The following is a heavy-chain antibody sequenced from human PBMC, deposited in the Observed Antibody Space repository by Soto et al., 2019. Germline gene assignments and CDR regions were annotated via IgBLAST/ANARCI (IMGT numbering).Heavy chain of an antibody. CDR3: ARGATFDY. Sequence: SETLSLTCTVSGGSVSSDNYYWSWIRQPPGEGLEWIGYIYYSGSTNYNPSLKSRVTISVDTSKNQFSLKLSSVTAADTAVYYCARGATFDYWGQGTLVTVSS. CDR2: IYYSGST. D-gene: IGHD2-15*01. J-gene: IGHJ4*02. CDR1: GGSVSSDNYY. V-gene: IGHV4-61*01.